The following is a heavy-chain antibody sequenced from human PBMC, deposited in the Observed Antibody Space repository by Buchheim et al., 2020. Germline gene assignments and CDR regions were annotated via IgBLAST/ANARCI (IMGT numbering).Heavy chain of an antibody. V-gene: IGHV3-74*01. J-gene: IGHJ6*04. Sequence: EVQLVESGGGLVQPGGSLRLSCAASGFTFSSYWMHWVRQAPGKGLVWVSRINSDGSSTSYADSVKGRFTISRDNAKNTLYLQRNGRRAEETAVYYSARARKWELGSRMDVWGRGTT. D-gene: IGHD1-26*01. CDR1: GFTFSSYW. CDR3: ARARKWELGSRMDV. CDR2: INSDGSST.